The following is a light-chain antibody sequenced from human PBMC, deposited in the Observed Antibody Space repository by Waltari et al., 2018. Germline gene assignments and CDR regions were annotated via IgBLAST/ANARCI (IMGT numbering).Light chain of an antibody. CDR2: SAN. CDR1: TAAGTSGNF. CDR3: LLFYGGAYV. Sequence: QTVVTQEPSLTVSPGATVTLTCASSTAAGTSGNFPTWFQQRPGQPPRSLLYSANNKHTWTPARFSGSLIGGKAALTLSGVQPEDEADYYCLLFYGGAYVFGTGTKLTVL. J-gene: IGLJ1*01. V-gene: IGLV7-43*01.